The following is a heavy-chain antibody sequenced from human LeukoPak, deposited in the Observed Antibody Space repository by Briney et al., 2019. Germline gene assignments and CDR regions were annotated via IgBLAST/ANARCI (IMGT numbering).Heavy chain of an antibody. CDR1: GYSFTSYW. V-gene: IGHV5-51*01. CDR2: IYPGDSDT. J-gene: IGHJ4*02. Sequence: GESLKISWQGSGYSFTSYWIGWVRQMPGKGLEWMGIIYPGDSDTRYSPSFQGQVTISADKSISTAYLQWSSLKASDTAMYYCARLASTTVTTSRGDFDYWGQGTLVTVSS. CDR3: ARLASTTVTTSRGDFDY. D-gene: IGHD4-17*01.